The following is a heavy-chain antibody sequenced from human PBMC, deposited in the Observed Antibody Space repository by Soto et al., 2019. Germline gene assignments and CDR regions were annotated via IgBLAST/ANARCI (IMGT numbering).Heavy chain of an antibody. D-gene: IGHD2-8*01. V-gene: IGHV5-10-1*01. CDR3: ARPDSNGDFEF. CDR2: IDPSDSRT. Sequence: GESLKISCEASGYMFPMYHISWVRQMPGKGLEGVGKIDPSDSRTMYRPSSRARITISVDKSINTAYLEWGRLKASDTAMYYCARPDSNGDFEFWGQGTQVTVSS. CDR1: GYMFPMYH. J-gene: IGHJ4*02.